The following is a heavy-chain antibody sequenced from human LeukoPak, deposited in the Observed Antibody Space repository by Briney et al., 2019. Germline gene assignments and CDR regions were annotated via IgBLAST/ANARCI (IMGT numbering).Heavy chain of an antibody. V-gene: IGHV3-66*02. CDR3: ARDEWELLRAY. J-gene: IGHJ4*02. Sequence: GGSLRLSCAASGFTVRSNYMSWVRQAPGKGREWVSIIYSGGSTYYADSVKGRFTISRDNSKNTLYLQMNSLRVEDTGVYYCARDEWELLRAYWGQGTLVTVSS. D-gene: IGHD1-26*01. CDR1: GFTVRSNY. CDR2: IYSGGST.